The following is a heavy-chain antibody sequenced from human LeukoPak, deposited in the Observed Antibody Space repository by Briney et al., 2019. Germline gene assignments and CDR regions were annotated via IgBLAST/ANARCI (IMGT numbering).Heavy chain of an antibody. V-gene: IGHV3-30*18. CDR3: AKDSRIYQNGVDV. CDR2: ISYDGSNK. D-gene: IGHD5-12*01. J-gene: IGHJ6*02. CDR1: GFTFSSCG. Sequence: SGGSLRLSCAASGFTFSSCGMHWVRQAPGKGLEWVAVISYDGSNKYYADSVKGRFTISRDNSKNTLYLQMNSLRAEDTAVYYCAKDSRIYQNGVDVWGQGTTVTVSS.